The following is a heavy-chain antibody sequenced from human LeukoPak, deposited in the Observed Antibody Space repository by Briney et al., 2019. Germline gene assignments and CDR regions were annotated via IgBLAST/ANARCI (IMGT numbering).Heavy chain of an antibody. CDR2: ISGSGGST. Sequence: AGGSLRLSCAASGFTFSSYAMSWVRQAPGKGLEWVSAISGSGGSTYYADSVKGRFTISRDNSKNTLYLQMNSLRAEDTAVYYCAKQSRVHWWELTAGVGMDVWGQGTTVTVSS. CDR1: GFTFSSYA. J-gene: IGHJ6*02. V-gene: IGHV3-23*01. D-gene: IGHD1-26*01. CDR3: AKQSRVHWWELTAGVGMDV.